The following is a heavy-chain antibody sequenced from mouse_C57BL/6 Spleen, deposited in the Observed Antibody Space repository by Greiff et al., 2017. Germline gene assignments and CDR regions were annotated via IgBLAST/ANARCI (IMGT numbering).Heavy chain of an antibody. Sequence: EVLLLQSGPGLVQPGASVKISCTASGYSFTGYYMNWVKQSPEKSLEWIGEISPSTGGTTYNQKFKAKATLTADKSASTDYMQLKSLTTVDSAVYYCERWYSSSSYYAMDYWGQGTSVTVSS. D-gene: IGHD1-1*01. CDR2: ISPSTGGT. CDR1: GYSFTGYY. V-gene: IGHV1-42*01. J-gene: IGHJ4*01. CDR3: ERWYSSSSYYAMDY.